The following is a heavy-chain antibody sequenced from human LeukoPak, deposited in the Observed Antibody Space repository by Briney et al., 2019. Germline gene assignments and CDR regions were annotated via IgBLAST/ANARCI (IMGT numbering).Heavy chain of an antibody. D-gene: IGHD6-19*01. CDR3: ARDGAVAGIDNAFDI. CDR2: ISSSSSYI. J-gene: IGHJ3*02. CDR1: GFTFSSYS. V-gene: IGHV3-21*01. Sequence: GGSLRLSCAASGFTFSSYSMNWVRQAPGKGLEWVSSISSSSSYIYYAGSVKGRFTISRDNAKNSLYLQMNSLRAEDTAVYYCARDGAVAGIDNAFDIWGQGTMVTVSS.